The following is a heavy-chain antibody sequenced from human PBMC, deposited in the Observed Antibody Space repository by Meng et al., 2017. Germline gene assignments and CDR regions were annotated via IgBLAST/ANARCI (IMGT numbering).Heavy chain of an antibody. CDR3: AKGVVPAVNDAFDI. D-gene: IGHD2-2*01. CDR2: ISWNSGSI. Sequence: GGSLRLSCAASGLTFVDYTMHWVRQAPGKGLEWVSGISWNSGSIGYADSVKGRFTISRDNAKHSLYLQMNSLRAEDMALYYCAKGVVPAVNDAFDIWGQGTMVTVSS. CDR1: GLTFVDYT. J-gene: IGHJ3*02. V-gene: IGHV3-9*03.